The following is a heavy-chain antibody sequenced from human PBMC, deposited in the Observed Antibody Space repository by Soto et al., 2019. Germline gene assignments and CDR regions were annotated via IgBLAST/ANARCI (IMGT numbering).Heavy chain of an antibody. CDR1: GGSISNYY. J-gene: IGHJ4*02. V-gene: IGHV4-59*01. D-gene: IGHD1-1*01. CDR2: ISDSGST. Sequence: QVQLQESGPGLVKPSETLSLTCNVSGGSISNYYWNWIRQPPGKRLSWIGYISDSGSTKYNSSLMSRVTISADMSNNQVFLKVKSVAAADTAIYYCARARLVGLTTWDYFDDWGQGTLVTVSS. CDR3: ARARLVGLTTWDYFDD.